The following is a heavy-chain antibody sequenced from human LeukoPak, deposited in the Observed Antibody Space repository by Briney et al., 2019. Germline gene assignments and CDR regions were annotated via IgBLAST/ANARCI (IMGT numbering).Heavy chain of an antibody. CDR3: ARVRPVLTGYFDY. D-gene: IGHD3-9*01. J-gene: IGHJ4*02. V-gene: IGHV3-53*01. CDR2: IYSGGST. CDR1: GFTVSSNY. Sequence: GGSLRLSFAASGFTVSSNYMSWVRQAPGKGLEWVSVIYSGGSTYYADSVKGRFTISRDNSKNTLYLQMNSLRAEDTAVYYCARVRPVLTGYFDYWGQGTLVTVSS.